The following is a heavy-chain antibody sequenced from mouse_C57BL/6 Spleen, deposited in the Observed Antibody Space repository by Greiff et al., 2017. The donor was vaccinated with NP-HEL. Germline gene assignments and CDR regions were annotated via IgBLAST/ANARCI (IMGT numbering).Heavy chain of an antibody. CDR2: IDPSDSYT. J-gene: IGHJ4*01. Sequence: VQLQQPGAELVRPGTSVKLSCKASGYTFTSYWMHWVKQRPGQGLEWIGVIDPSDSYTNYNQKFKGKATLTVDTSSSTAYMQLSSLTSEDSAVYYCARGDYSNYVGGAMDYWGQGTSVTVSS. D-gene: IGHD2-5*01. V-gene: IGHV1-59*01. CDR3: ARGDYSNYVGGAMDY. CDR1: GYTFTSYW.